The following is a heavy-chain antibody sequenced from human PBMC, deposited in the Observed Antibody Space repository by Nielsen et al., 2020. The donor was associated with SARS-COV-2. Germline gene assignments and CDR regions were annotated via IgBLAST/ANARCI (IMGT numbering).Heavy chain of an antibody. CDR2: IWHDGNYK. CDR1: GFMFSSFG. V-gene: IGHV3-33*01. CDR3: ARDPGGAAGPDY. J-gene: IGHJ4*02. Sequence: GESLKISCAASGFMFSSFGVHWIRQAPGKGLEWVAIIWHDGNYKYYADSVKGRFPISRDNSKNTVYLQMNSLRVEDTAVYYCARDPGGAAGPDYWGQGTLVTVSS. D-gene: IGHD1-26*01.